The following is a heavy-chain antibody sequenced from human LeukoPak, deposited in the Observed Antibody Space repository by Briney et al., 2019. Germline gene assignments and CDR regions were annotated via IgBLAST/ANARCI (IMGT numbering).Heavy chain of an antibody. Sequence: PGGSLRLSCAASGFTFSSYAMHWVRQAPGKGLEWVAVISYDGSNKYYADSVKGRFTISRDNAKNSLYLQMNSLRAEDTAVYYCARDPRTLGYCSSTSCPPSWGQGTLVTVSS. V-gene: IGHV3-30-3*01. CDR2: ISYDGSNK. J-gene: IGHJ5*02. D-gene: IGHD2-2*01. CDR3: ARDPRTLGYCSSTSCPPS. CDR1: GFTFSSYA.